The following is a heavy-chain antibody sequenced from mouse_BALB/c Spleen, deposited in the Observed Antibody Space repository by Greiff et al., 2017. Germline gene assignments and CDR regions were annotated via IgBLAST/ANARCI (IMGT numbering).Heavy chain of an antibody. J-gene: IGHJ3*01. CDR3: ARAYYRYDVFAY. CDR1: GFTFSDYY. D-gene: IGHD2-14*01. Sequence: EVHLVESGGGLVKPGGSLKLSCAASGFTFSDYYMYWVRQTPEKRLEWVATISDGGSYTYYPDSVKGRFTISRDNAKNNLYLQMSSLKSEDTTMYYCARAYYRYDVFAYWGQGTLVTVSA. V-gene: IGHV5-4*02. CDR2: ISDGGSYT.